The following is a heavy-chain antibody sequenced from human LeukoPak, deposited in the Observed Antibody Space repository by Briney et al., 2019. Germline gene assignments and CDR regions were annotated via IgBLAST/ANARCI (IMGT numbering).Heavy chain of an antibody. Sequence: ASVTVSFTASGYTFTIYYMHWVRQAPGQGLEWMGIINPSGGSTSYAQKFQGRVTMTRDTSTSTVYMELSSLRSEDTAVYYCARDNRPYSGSYYGRGTTRYFDLWGRGTLVTVSS. V-gene: IGHV1-46*01. CDR1: GYTFTIYY. CDR3: ARDNRPYSGSYYGRGTTRYFDL. CDR2: INPSGGST. J-gene: IGHJ2*01. D-gene: IGHD1-26*01.